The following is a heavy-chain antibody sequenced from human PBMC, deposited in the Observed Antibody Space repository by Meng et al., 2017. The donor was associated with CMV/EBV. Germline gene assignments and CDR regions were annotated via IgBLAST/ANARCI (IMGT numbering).Heavy chain of an antibody. D-gene: IGHD3-22*01. CDR3: ARGFSYYSPRSYNWFDP. V-gene: IGHV1-46*01. CDR1: GYTFTSYY. CDR2: INPSGGST. J-gene: IGHJ5*02. Sequence: ASVKVSCKASGYTFTSYYMHWVRQAPGQGLEWMGIINPSGGSTSYAQKFQGRVTMTRDTSTSTVYMELSSLRSEDTAVYYCARGFSYYSPRSYNWFDPWGQGTLVTVSS.